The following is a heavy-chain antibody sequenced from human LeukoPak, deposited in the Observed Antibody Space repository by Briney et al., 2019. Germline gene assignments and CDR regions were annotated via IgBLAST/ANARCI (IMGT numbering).Heavy chain of an antibody. Sequence: PGGSLRLSCAASGFTFSSYWMSWVRQAPGKGLEWVANIKQDGSEKYYVDSVKGRFTISRDNAKNSLYLQMNSLRAEDTAVYYCARVARIAAAGRYAFDIWGQGTMVTVSS. V-gene: IGHV3-7*01. CDR3: ARVARIAAAGRYAFDI. D-gene: IGHD6-13*01. J-gene: IGHJ3*02. CDR2: IKQDGSEK. CDR1: GFTFSSYW.